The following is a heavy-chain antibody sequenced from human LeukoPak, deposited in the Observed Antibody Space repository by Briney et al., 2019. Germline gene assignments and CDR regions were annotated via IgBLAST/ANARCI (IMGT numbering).Heavy chain of an antibody. CDR2: IRGDGITT. V-gene: IGHV3-23*01. J-gene: IGHJ3*02. CDR1: GFTFRSHG. D-gene: IGHD3-22*01. Sequence: AGGSLRLSCVASGFTFRSHGMNWVRQAPGKGLEWVSGIRGDGITTYYADSVKGRFTISRDNSKNTLYLQMNSLRAEDTAVYYCAKVGAYDSSGYGGRIVNDAFDIWGQGTMVTVSS. CDR3: AKVGAYDSSGYGGRIVNDAFDI.